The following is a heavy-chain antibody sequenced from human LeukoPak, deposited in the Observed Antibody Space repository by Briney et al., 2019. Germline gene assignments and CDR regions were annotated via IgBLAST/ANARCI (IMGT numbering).Heavy chain of an antibody. D-gene: IGHD1-26*01. CDR1: GYIFTSYW. V-gene: IGHV5-51*01. Sequence: LGESLQISCEGSGYIFTSYWIGGGRQLPGKGLEWMGIIYPGDSDTRYSPSFQGQVTISADKSISTAYLQWSSLKASDTAMYYCARQALGHGWELLMSQTKYNWFDPWGQGTLVTVSS. CDR3: ARQALGHGWELLMSQTKYNWFDP. CDR2: IYPGDSDT. J-gene: IGHJ5*02.